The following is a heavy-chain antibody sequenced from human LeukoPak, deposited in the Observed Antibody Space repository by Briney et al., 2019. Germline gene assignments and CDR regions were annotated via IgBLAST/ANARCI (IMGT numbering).Heavy chain of an antibody. CDR1: GGSISSSSYY. V-gene: IGHV4-39*07. CDR3: ARILARQFTSFSDSRPYSYYYMDV. J-gene: IGHJ6*03. Sequence: KPSETLSLTCTVSGGSISSSSYYWGWIRQPPGKGLEWIGSIYYSGSTYYNPSLKSRVTISVHTSKNQLSLKLISLTAADTAVYYCARILARQFTSFSDSRPYSYYYMDVWGKGTTVTVSS. D-gene: IGHD2-21*01. CDR2: IYYSGST.